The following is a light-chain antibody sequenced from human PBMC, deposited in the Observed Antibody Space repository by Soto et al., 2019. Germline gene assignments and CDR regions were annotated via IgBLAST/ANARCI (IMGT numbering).Light chain of an antibody. CDR2: DNY. CDR1: SSNIGNNY. V-gene: IGLV1-51*01. CDR3: GTWDSSLSAHV. Sequence: QSVLTQPPSVSAASGQKVTISCSGSSSNIGNNYVSWYQQLPGTAPKLLIYDNYKRPSGIPDRFSGSKSGTSATLGITGLQTGDEADYYCGTWDSSLSAHVFGTGTKLTVL. J-gene: IGLJ1*01.